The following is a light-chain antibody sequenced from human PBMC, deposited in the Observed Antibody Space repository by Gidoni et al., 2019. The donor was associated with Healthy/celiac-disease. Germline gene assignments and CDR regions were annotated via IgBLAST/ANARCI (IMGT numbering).Light chain of an antibody. Sequence: EIVLTPSPGTLSLSPGERATLSCRASQSVSSSYLAGYQQKPGQAPRLLIYGASSRDTGIPDRFSGSGSGTDFTLTISRLEPEDCAVYYCQQYGSSPPITFGPGTKVDIK. CDR2: GAS. V-gene: IGKV3-20*01. J-gene: IGKJ3*01. CDR3: QQYGSSPPIT. CDR1: QSVSSSY.